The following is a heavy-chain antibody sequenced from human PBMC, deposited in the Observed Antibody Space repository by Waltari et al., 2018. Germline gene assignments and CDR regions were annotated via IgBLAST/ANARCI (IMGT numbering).Heavy chain of an antibody. CDR3: ASHYDFWSGYPSTPPFDI. J-gene: IGHJ3*02. CDR2: IYYSGST. V-gene: IGHV4-59*11. D-gene: IGHD3-3*01. CDR1: GGSISSHY. Sequence: QVQLQESGPGLVKPSETLSLTCTVSGGSISSHYWSWIRQPPGKGLEWIGYIYYSGSTNYNPSLKSRVTISVDTSKNLFSLKLSSVTAADTAVYYCASHYDFWSGYPSTPPFDIWGQGTMVTVSS.